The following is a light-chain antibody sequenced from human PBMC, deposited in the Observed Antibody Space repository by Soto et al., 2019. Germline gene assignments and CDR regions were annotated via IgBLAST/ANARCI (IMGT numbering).Light chain of an antibody. CDR3: LLYYGGQLGV. CDR1: TGAVTSGYY. J-gene: IGLJ2*01. CDR2: STS. Sequence: QAVVTQEPSLTVSPGGTVTLTCASSTGAVTSGYYPNWFQQKPGQAPRALIYSTSNKYSWTPARFSGSLLGGKAALTLSGVQPEDEADDYCLLYYGGQLGVFGGGTKLTVL. V-gene: IGLV7-43*01.